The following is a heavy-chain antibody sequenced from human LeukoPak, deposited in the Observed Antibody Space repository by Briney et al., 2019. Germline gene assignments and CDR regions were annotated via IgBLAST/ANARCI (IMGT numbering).Heavy chain of an antibody. J-gene: IGHJ3*02. CDR1: GGSFSGYY. Sequence: SETLSLTCAVYGGSFSGYYWSWIRQPPGKGLEWIGEINHSGSTNYNPSLKSRVTISVDTSKNQFSLKLSSVTAADTAVYYCARRGSSKPIDIWGQGTMVTVSS. CDR3: ARRGSSKPIDI. V-gene: IGHV4-34*01. CDR2: INHSGST. D-gene: IGHD3-16*01.